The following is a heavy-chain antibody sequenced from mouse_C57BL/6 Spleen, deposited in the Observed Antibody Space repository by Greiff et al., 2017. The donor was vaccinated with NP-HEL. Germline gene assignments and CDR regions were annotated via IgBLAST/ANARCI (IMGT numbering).Heavy chain of an antibody. D-gene: IGHD2-1*01. J-gene: IGHJ3*01. CDR2: ILPGSGST. V-gene: IGHV1-9*01. CDR1: GYTFTGYW. Sequence: QVQLQQSGAELMKPGASVKLSCKATGYTFTGYWIEWVKQRPGHGLEWIGEILPGSGSTNYNEKFKGKATFTADTSSNTAYMQLSSLTTKDSAIYYCAREGNYAVSFAYWGQGTLVTVSA. CDR3: AREGNYAVSFAY.